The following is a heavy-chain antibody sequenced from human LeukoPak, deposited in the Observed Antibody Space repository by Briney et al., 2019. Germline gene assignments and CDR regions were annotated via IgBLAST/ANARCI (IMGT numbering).Heavy chain of an antibody. CDR3: ATIKRGPFFGYLDF. CDR2: VFDGERT. D-gene: IGHD3-16*01. CDR1: GASISSHY. V-gene: IGHV4-59*11. J-gene: IGHJ4*02. Sequence: ETLSLTCTVSGASISSHYWTWIRQPPGKGLEWIGYVFDGERTKDNPSLKSRSTLSRDTSKNQLSLRLSSVTAADTAVYYCATIKRGPFFGYLDFWGQGILVTV.